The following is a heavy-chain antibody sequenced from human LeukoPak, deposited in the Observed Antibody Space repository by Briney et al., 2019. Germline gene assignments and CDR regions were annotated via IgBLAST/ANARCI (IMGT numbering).Heavy chain of an antibody. CDR1: GFTFNIYS. CDR2: ISSSTTYI. Sequence: PGGSLRLSCAASGFTFNIYSMNWVRQAPGKGLEWVSSISSSTTYIFYADSVKGRFTISRDNAKNSLYLQMNSLRAEDTAVYYCAKDFMGPYGGNSFDYWGQGTLVTVSS. CDR3: AKDFMGPYGGNSFDY. J-gene: IGHJ4*02. D-gene: IGHD4-23*01. V-gene: IGHV3-21*04.